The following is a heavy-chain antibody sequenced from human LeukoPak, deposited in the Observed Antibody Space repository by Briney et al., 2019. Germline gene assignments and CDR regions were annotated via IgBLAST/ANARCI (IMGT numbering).Heavy chain of an antibody. Sequence: ASVKVSCKASGGTFSSYAISRVRQAPGQGLEWMGGIIPIFGTANYAQKFQGRVTITTDESTSTAYMELSSLRSEDTAVYYCARALLRAAAGTRYYMDVWGKGTTVTVSS. D-gene: IGHD6-13*01. CDR2: IIPIFGTA. V-gene: IGHV1-69*05. J-gene: IGHJ6*03. CDR3: ARALLRAAAGTRYYMDV. CDR1: GGTFSSYA.